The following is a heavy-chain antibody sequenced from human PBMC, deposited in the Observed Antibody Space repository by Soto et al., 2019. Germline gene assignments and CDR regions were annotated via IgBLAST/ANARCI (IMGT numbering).Heavy chain of an antibody. CDR3: ARGGSRITMVRGVITWFDP. V-gene: IGHV1-69*13. CDR1: GGTFSSYA. D-gene: IGHD3-10*01. J-gene: IGHJ5*02. CDR2: ITPIFGTA. Sequence: GASVKVSCKASGGTFSSYAISWVRQAPGQGLEWMGGITPIFGTANYAQKFQGRVTITADESTSTAYMELSSLRSEDTAVYYCARGGSRITMVRGVITWFDPWGQGTLVTVSS.